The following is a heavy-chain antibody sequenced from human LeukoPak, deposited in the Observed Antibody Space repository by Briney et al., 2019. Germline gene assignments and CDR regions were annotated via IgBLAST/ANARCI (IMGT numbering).Heavy chain of an antibody. J-gene: IGHJ3*02. CDR3: ARQDDLCSSWYCEDAFDI. V-gene: IGHV5-51*01. CDR2: IYPGDSDT. Sequence: GESLKISCKGSGYSFTSYWIGWVRQMPGKGLEWMGIIYPGDSDTRYSPSFQGQVTISADKSISTAYLQWSSLKASDTAMYYCARQDDLCSSWYCEDAFDIWGQGTMVTVSS. D-gene: IGHD6-13*01. CDR1: GYSFTSYW.